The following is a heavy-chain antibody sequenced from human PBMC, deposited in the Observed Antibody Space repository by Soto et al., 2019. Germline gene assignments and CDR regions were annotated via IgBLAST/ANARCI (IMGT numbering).Heavy chain of an antibody. J-gene: IGHJ6*01. CDR1: GYTLTELS. CDR3: ATDGASSGSSYYYYGMDV. Sequence: GSVKVYLKVSGYTLTELSMHLVRQAPGKGLEWMGGSDPEDCETIYSQKLQGRVTMTEYTSTDTAYMELSSLRSEDTAVYYCATDGASSGSSYYYYGMDVWGQGTTVTVSS. V-gene: IGHV1-24*01. D-gene: IGHD1-26*01. CDR2: SDPEDCET.